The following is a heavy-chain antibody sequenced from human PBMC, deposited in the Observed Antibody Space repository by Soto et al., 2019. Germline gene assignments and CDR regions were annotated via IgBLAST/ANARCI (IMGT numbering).Heavy chain of an antibody. CDR1: GGTFSSYA. CDR2: IIPIFGTA. J-gene: IGHJ6*02. CDR3: AREVAVTTDFDYYYYYGMDV. D-gene: IGHD4-4*01. V-gene: IGHV1-69*13. Sequence: GASVKVSCKAPGGTFSSYAISWVRQAPGQGLEWMGGIIPIFGTANYAQKFQGRVTITADESTSTAYMELSSLRSEDTAVYYCAREVAVTTDFDYYYYYGMDVWGQGTTVTVSS.